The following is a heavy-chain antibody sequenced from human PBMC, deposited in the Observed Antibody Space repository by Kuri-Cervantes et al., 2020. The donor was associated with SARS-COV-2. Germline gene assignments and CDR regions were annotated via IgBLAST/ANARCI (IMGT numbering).Heavy chain of an antibody. Sequence: SVKVSCKASGGTFSGYSVNWVRQAPGQGLEWMGRIIPTFDTTTYAQKFQGRVIFTADESSSTAYMEVNSLTSEDTAVYFCARSQGYCTANSCSWNWFDPCGQGTQVTVSS. CDR2: IIPTFDTT. V-gene: IGHV1-69*13. CDR3: ARSQGYCTANSCSWNWFDP. D-gene: IGHD2-8*02. J-gene: IGHJ5*02. CDR1: GGTFSGYS.